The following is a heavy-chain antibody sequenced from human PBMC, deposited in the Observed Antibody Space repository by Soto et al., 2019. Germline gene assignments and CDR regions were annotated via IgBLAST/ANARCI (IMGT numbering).Heavy chain of an antibody. CDR1: GFTFSSYA. CDR2: ISGSGGST. J-gene: IGHJ4*02. D-gene: IGHD2-15*01. V-gene: IGHV3-23*01. Sequence: GGSLRLSCAASGFTFSSYAMSWVRQAPGKGLEWVSAISGSGGSTYYADSVKGRFTISRDNSKNTLYLQMNSLRAEDTAVYYCAKESGYCSGGSCSHFDYWGQGTLVTVSS. CDR3: AKESGYCSGGSCSHFDY.